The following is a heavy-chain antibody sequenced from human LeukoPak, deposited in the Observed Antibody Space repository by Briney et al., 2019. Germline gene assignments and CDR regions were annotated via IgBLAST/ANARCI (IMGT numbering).Heavy chain of an antibody. Sequence: ASVKVSCKVSGYTLTELSMHWVRQAPGKGLEWMGGFDPEDGETIYAQKFQGRVTMTEDTSTDTAYMELSSLRSEDTAVYHCATENFGYSSGWYGNYYYYYMDVWGKGTTVTVSS. D-gene: IGHD6-19*01. CDR3: ATENFGYSSGWYGNYYYYYMDV. CDR1: GYTLTELS. J-gene: IGHJ6*03. CDR2: FDPEDGET. V-gene: IGHV1-24*01.